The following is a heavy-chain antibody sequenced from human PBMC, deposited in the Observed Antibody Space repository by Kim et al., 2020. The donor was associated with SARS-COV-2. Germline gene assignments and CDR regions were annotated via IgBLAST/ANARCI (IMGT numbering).Heavy chain of an antibody. D-gene: IGHD3-10*01. J-gene: IGHJ4*02. Sequence: TKYRQNFQGRVTMTRDTSISTAYMELNRLTSDDTAVYYCARGSLLWFGEYWGQGTPVTVSS. CDR2: T. V-gene: IGHV1-2*02. CDR3: ARGSLLWFGEY.